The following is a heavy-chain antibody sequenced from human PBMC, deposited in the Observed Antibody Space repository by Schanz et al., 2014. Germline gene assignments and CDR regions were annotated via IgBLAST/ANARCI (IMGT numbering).Heavy chain of an antibody. V-gene: IGHV3-23*01. CDR3: AKVRYSSGWRGDYFDE. J-gene: IGHJ4*02. CDR1: GFTFSTSA. CDR2: ILGLASTT. Sequence: EVQLLESGGGLVQPGGSLRLSCAASGFTFSTSAMSWVRQVPGKGLEWVSAILGLASTTYYADSVKGRFTISRDNSKNTLYLQMNSLRAEDTAVYYCAKVRYSSGWRGDYFDEWGQGTLVTVAS. D-gene: IGHD6-25*01.